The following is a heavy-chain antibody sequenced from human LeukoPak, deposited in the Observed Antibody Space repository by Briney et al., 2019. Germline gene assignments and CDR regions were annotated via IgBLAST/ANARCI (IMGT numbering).Heavy chain of an antibody. CDR3: ARGEGGVHYFDY. V-gene: IGHV4-39*01. J-gene: IGHJ4*02. D-gene: IGHD3-16*01. CDR2: VYYDGSS. CDR1: GGSTSSDSYF. Sequence: SETLSLTCSDSGGSTSSDSYFWGWIRRPPGKGLEWIGSVYYDGSSHYNPSLRSRFTISVDTPNNQFSLKLSSVTAADTAVYYCARGEGGVHYFDYWGQGTLVTVSS.